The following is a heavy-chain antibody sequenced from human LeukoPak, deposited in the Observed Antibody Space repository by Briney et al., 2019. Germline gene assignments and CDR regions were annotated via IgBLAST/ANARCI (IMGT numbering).Heavy chain of an antibody. J-gene: IGHJ5*02. CDR1: GYTFTSYD. CDR3: ARMDHHGGRDNWFDP. V-gene: IGHV1-8*03. CDR2: MKPNSGNT. D-gene: IGHD2-15*01. Sequence: ASVKVSCKASGYTFTSYDINWVRQAPGQGLEWMGWMKPNSGNTGYAQKFQGRVNITRNPSISTAYMELSSLRSEDTAVYYCARMDHHGGRDNWFDPWGQGTLVTVSS.